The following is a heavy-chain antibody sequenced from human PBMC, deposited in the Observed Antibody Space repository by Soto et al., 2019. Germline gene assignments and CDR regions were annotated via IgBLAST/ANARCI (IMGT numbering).Heavy chain of an antibody. CDR3: ARGGDP. Sequence: PSEPLSLTFAVSGGSFSGYYWTWIRQPPGKGLEWIGEINHSGTTNYNPSLKSRVTISIDTSKNQFSLKLSSVTAADTAVYYCARGGDPWGQGNLVTVYS. V-gene: IGHV4-34*01. CDR1: GGSFSGYY. J-gene: IGHJ5*02. CDR2: INHSGTT.